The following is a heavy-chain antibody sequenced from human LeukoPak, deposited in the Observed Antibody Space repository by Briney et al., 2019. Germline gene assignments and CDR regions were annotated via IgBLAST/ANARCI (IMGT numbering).Heavy chain of an antibody. CDR1: GFTFSSYG. Sequence: GGSLRLSCAASGFTFSSYGMHWVRQAPGKGLEWVAVISYDGSNKYYADSVKGRFTISRDNSKNTLYLQMNSLRAEDTAVYYCARARTGMFWFDPWGQGTLVTVSS. D-gene: IGHD3-10*01. CDR2: ISYDGSNK. CDR3: ARARTGMFWFDP. J-gene: IGHJ5*02. V-gene: IGHV3-30*03.